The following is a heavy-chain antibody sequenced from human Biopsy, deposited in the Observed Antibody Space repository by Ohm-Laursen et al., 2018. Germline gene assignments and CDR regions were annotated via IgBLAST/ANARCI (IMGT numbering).Heavy chain of an antibody. J-gene: IGHJ5*02. V-gene: IGHV6-1*01. Sequence: QTLSLTCAISGDTVSNIDAAWNWIRRSPSRGLEWLGRTYYRTQWHSDYAVFVKSRITIKAEPFRNQFSLQLTSVTPEDTAVYFCARETPTGIPFNWFDPWGQGTLVTVSS. D-gene: IGHD1-1*01. CDR3: ARETPTGIPFNWFDP. CDR2: TYYRTQWHS. CDR1: GDTVSNIDAA.